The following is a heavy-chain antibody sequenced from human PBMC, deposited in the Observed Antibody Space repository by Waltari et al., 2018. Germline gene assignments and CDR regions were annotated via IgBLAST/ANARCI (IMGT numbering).Heavy chain of an antibody. J-gene: IGHJ3*02. CDR3: AKCPMGDAFDI. V-gene: IGHV3-23*03. Sequence: EVQLLESGGGLVQPGGSLRLSCAASGFTCSSSAMSWVRQAPGKGLEWVSVIYSGGSTYYADSVKGRFTISRDNSKNTLYLQMNSLRAEDTAVYYCAKCPMGDAFDIWGQGTMVTVSS. CDR2: IYSGGST. CDR1: GFTCSSSA.